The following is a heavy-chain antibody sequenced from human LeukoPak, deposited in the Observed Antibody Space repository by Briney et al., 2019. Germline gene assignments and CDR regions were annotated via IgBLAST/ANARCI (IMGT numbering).Heavy chain of an antibody. Sequence: SETXSXXXXXXXXXXSXYYWSWIRQPPGKGLEWIGYIYYSGSTNYNPSLKSRVTISVDTSKNQFSLKLSSVTAADTAVYYCARRVYSSSWFFDYWGQGTLVTVSS. CDR3: ARRVYSSSWFFDY. CDR1: XXXXSXYY. J-gene: IGHJ4*02. V-gene: IGHV4-59*08. D-gene: IGHD6-13*01. CDR2: IYYSGST.